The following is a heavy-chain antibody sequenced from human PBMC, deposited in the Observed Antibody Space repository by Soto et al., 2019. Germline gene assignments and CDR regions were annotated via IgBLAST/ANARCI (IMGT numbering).Heavy chain of an antibody. D-gene: IGHD6-13*01. J-gene: IGHJ5*02. CDR3: ARGRGSSWYNWFDP. Sequence: SETLSLTCSVEGWSFSGYYWSLIRAPPGKGLEWIGEINHSGSTNYNPSLKSRVTISVDTSKNQFSLKLSSVTAADTAVYYCARGRGSSWYNWFDPWGQGTLVTVSA. V-gene: IGHV4-34*01. CDR1: GWSFSGYY. CDR2: INHSGST.